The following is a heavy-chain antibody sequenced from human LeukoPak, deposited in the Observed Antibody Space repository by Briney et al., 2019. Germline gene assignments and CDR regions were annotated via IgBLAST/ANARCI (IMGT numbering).Heavy chain of an antibody. CDR3: ARDRLKGLAEDYYHMDV. J-gene: IGHJ6*03. Sequence: SETLSLTCTVSGGSISSSTYYWSWIRQPAGKGLEWIGRIYASGSTNYNPSLKSRVTMSVDTSKKQFSLKVSSVTAADTAVYYCARDRLKGLAEDYYHMDVWGKGTTVTVSS. V-gene: IGHV4-61*02. CDR1: GGSISSSTYY. CDR2: IYASGST. D-gene: IGHD3/OR15-3a*01.